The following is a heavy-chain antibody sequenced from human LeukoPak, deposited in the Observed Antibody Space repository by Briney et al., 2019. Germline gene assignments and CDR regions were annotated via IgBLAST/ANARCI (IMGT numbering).Heavy chain of an antibody. CDR3: AKDLLWFGEPYYMDV. Sequence: PGGSLRLSCAASGFTFSSYGMHWVRQAPGKGLEWVAVIWYDGSNKYYADSVKGRFTISRDNSRNTLYLQMNSLRAEDTAVYYCAKDLLWFGEPYYMDVWGKGTTVTVSS. J-gene: IGHJ6*03. V-gene: IGHV3-33*06. D-gene: IGHD3-10*01. CDR2: IWYDGSNK. CDR1: GFTFSSYG.